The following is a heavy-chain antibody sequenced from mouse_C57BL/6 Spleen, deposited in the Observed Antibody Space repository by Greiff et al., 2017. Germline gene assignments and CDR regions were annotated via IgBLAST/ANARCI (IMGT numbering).Heavy chain of an antibody. CDR1: GYTFTSYW. Sequence: QVQLQQSGAELVKPGASVKLSCKASGYTFTSYWMHWVKQRPGQGLEWIGMIHPNSGSTNYNEKFKSKATLTVDKSSSTAYMQLSSLTSEDSAVYYCAPHLYYGNLDAYWGQGTLVTVSA. CDR3: APHLYYGNLDAY. V-gene: IGHV1-64*01. CDR2: IHPNSGST. J-gene: IGHJ3*01. D-gene: IGHD2-1*01.